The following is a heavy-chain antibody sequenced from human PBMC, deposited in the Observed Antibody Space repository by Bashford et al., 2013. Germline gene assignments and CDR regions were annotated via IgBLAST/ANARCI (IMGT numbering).Heavy chain of an antibody. Sequence: SETLSLTCVVSGGSISRGVYYWSWIRQPPGRAWSGLGTSMTWELLLQPSLKSRVTISRDTSKNHFSLNLSSVTAADTAVYYCATRDHYLDSSGYSWSSFDIWGQGIAVTVSS. CDR2: SMTWEL. D-gene: IGHD3-22*01. J-gene: IGHJ3*02. CDR3: ATRDHYLDSSGYSWSSFDI. CDR1: GGSISRGVYY. V-gene: IGHV4-30-4*01.